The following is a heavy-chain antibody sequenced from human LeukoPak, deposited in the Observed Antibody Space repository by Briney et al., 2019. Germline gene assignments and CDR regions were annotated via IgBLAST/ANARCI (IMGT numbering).Heavy chain of an antibody. D-gene: IGHD1-1*01. J-gene: IGHJ4*02. CDR3: ARDKTATGQIDY. CDR2: ISYDGSNK. V-gene: IGHV3-30-3*01. CDR1: GFTFSSYA. Sequence: PGRSLRLSCAASGFTFSSYAMHWVRQAPGKGLEWVAVISYDGSNKYYADSVKGRFTISRDNSKNTLYLQMNSLRAEDTAVYYCARDKTATGQIDYWGQGTLVTVSS.